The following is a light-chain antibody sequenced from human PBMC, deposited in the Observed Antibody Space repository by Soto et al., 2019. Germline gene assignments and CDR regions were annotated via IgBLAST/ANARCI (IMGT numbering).Light chain of an antibody. CDR1: QSASSY. V-gene: IGKV3-11*01. Sequence: TVLTQSPATLSLSPGERATRCCRATQSASSYLAWTHHTPGQAPRLLIHLTSNRPNGTPPRFRRSPPGTNFTIATSSLEPEDVAVYYWQQRSNWPRFTFGPVTNLDVK. J-gene: IGKJ3*01. CDR3: QQRSNWPRFT. CDR2: LTS.